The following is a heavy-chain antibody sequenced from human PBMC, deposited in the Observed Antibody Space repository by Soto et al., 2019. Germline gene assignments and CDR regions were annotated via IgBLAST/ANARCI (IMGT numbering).Heavy chain of an antibody. CDR2: INHSGST. D-gene: IGHD6-19*01. CDR3: ARGEYSSGWYSWRYFDY. J-gene: IGHJ4*02. CDR1: GGSFSGYY. Sequence: SETLSLTCAVYGGSFSGYYWSWIRQPPGKGLEWIGEINHSGSTNYNPSLKGRVTISVDTSKNQFSLKLSSVTAADTAVYYCARGEYSSGWYSWRYFDYWGQGTLVTVSS. V-gene: IGHV4-34*01.